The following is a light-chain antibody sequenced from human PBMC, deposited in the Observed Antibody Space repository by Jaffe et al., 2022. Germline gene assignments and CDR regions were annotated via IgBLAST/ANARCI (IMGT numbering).Light chain of an antibody. Sequence: DVVMTQTPLFLSVTPGQPASMSCRASRSLMESEGKTYLYWYLQRSGQPPQLLIYQVSNRFSGVPDRFTGSGSGTNFTLKISRVEADDVGVYFCMQGIHLPLTFGGGTKVDIK. J-gene: IGKJ4*01. CDR3: MQGIHLPLT. V-gene: IGKV2D-29*01. CDR1: RSLMESEGKTY. CDR2: QVS.